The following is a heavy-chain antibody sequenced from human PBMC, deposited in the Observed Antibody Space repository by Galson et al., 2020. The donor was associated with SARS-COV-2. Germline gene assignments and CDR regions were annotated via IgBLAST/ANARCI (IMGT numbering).Heavy chain of an antibody. D-gene: IGHD2-15*01. CDR1: GYSFTSYW. J-gene: IGHJ4*02. CDR2: IDPSDSYT. Sequence: ESLKISCKGSGYSFTSYWISWVRQMPGKGLEWMGRIDPSDSYTNYSPSFQGHVTISADKSISTAYLQWSSLKASDTAMYYCARQTRYCSGGSCYDLFDYWGQGTLVTVSS. CDR3: ARQTRYCSGGSCYDLFDY. V-gene: IGHV5-10-1*01.